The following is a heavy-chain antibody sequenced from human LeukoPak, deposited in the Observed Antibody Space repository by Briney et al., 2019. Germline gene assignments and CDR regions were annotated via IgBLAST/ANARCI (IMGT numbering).Heavy chain of an antibody. CDR2: IIPIFGTA. D-gene: IGHD3-10*01. J-gene: IGHJ6*04. CDR1: GGTFRSYA. V-gene: IGHV1-69*06. Sequence: SVKVSCKASGGTFRSYAISWVRQAPPQGLEWMGGIIPIFGTAHYAQQFQGRVTSTADKSTSTAYMELSSLRSEDTAVYYCARSPIPWFGGPLGGDYYYGMDVWGKGTTVTVSS. CDR3: ARSPIPWFGGPLGGDYYYGMDV.